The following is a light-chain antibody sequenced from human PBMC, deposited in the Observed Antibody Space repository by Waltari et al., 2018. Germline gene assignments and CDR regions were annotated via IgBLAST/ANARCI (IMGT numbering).Light chain of an antibody. CDR1: QNLFYSPNNKNY. Sequence: DVVMTQSPDSLAVSLGERATIKCKSSQNLFYSPNNKNYFGLYQQKPGQPPKLLIYWASTRESWVPDRFSGSGSWTDFTLTISSLQAEDVAVYYCQQYYSTPPTFGQGTKLEIK. CDR3: QQYYSTPPT. CDR2: WAS. V-gene: IGKV4-1*01. J-gene: IGKJ2*01.